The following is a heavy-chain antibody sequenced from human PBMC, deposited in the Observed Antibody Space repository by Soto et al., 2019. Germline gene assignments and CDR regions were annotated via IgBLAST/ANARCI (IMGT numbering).Heavy chain of an antibody. CDR1: GFTFSSHV. V-gene: IGHV3-23*01. Sequence: EVQLLESGGGLVQPGGSLRLSCAASGFTFSSHVMTWVRQPTGKGLEWVSTINNNGGGSYSDSVKGRFTISGDNYGSTLYLQMNSLRAEDTAIYYCARFIVEVLAAGWGRPMDVWGQGTTVTVSS. CDR2: INNNGGGS. J-gene: IGHJ6*02. D-gene: IGHD2-2*01. CDR3: ARFIVEVLAAGWGRPMDV.